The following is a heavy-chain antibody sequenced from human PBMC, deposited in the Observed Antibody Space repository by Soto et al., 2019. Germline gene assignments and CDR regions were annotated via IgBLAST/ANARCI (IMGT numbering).Heavy chain of an antibody. CDR1: GGTFSSYA. Sequence: AASVKVSCKASGGTFSSYAISWVRQAPGQGLEWMGGIIPIFGTANYAQKFQGRVTITADESTSTAYMELSSLRSEDTAVYYCARGGEQLAYYYGMDVWGQGTTVTVSS. CDR3: ARGGEQLAYYYGMDV. CDR2: IIPIFGTA. D-gene: IGHD6-6*01. V-gene: IGHV1-69*13. J-gene: IGHJ6*02.